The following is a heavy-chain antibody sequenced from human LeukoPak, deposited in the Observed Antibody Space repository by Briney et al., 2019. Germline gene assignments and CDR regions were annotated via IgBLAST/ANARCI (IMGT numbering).Heavy chain of an antibody. D-gene: IGHD3-3*01. CDR3: ARAELGVLRFLEWLSHPYFDY. V-gene: IGHV1-2*02. Sequence: GASVKVSCKASGYTFTGYYMHWVRQAPGQGLEWMGWINPNSGGTNYAQKFQGRVTMTRDTSISTAYMELSGLRSDDTAVYYCARAELGVLRFLEWLSHPYFDYWGQGTLVTVSS. J-gene: IGHJ4*02. CDR2: INPNSGGT. CDR1: GYTFTGYY.